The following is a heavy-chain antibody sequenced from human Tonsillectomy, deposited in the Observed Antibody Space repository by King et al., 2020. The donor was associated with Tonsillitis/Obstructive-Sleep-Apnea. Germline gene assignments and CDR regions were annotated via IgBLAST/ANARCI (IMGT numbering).Heavy chain of an antibody. V-gene: IGHV4-34*01. J-gene: IGHJ4*02. Sequence: VQLQQWGAGLLKPSENLSLTCAVYGGSFSGYYWSWIRQPPGKGLEWIGEINHSGSTNYNPSLKSRVTISVDTSKNQFSLKLSSVTAADTAVYYCARGFPAYYDFWSGSNPYYFDYWGQGTLVTVSS. CDR2: INHSGST. CDR3: ARGFPAYYDFWSGSNPYYFDY. D-gene: IGHD3-3*01. CDR1: GGSFSGYY.